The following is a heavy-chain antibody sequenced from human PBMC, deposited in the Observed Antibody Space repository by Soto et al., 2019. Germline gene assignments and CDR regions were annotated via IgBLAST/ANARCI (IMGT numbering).Heavy chain of an antibody. CDR3: ASDHFDC. CDR1: GFTFNTYFSTYS. J-gene: IGHJ4*02. Sequence: GGSLILSCAASGFTFNTYFSTYSMNWVRQAPGKGLEWVSYISGSSSTIYYADSVKGRFTISRDNAKNSLYLQMNSLRDEDTAVYYCASDHFDCWGQGTLVTVSS. V-gene: IGHV3-48*02. CDR2: ISGSSSTI.